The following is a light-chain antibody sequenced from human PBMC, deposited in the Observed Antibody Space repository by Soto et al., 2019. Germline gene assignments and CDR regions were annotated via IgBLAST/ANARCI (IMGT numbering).Light chain of an antibody. CDR1: QSVYNN. V-gene: IGKV3D-20*02. CDR3: QQRYTWPIT. J-gene: IGKJ5*01. CDR2: SAS. Sequence: EIVMTQSPATLSVSPGERATLSCRASQSVYNNLAWYQQKPGQAPRLLIYSASRRATGIPDRFTGSGSGTDFTLTINRVEPEDFAVYYCQQRYTWPITFGQGTRLEI.